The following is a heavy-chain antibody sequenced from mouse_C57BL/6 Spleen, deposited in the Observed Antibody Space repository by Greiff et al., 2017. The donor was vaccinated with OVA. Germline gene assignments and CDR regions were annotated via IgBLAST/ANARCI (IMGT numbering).Heavy chain of an antibody. Sequence: ESGPGLVKPSQSLSLTCSVTGYSITSGYYWNWIRQFPGNKLEWMGYISYDGSNNYNPSLKNRISITRDTSKNQFFLKLNSVTTEDTATYYCARADYDDAMDYWGQGTSVTVSS. CDR3: ARADYDDAMDY. D-gene: IGHD2-4*01. J-gene: IGHJ4*01. V-gene: IGHV3-6*01. CDR2: ISYDGSN. CDR1: GYSITSGYY.